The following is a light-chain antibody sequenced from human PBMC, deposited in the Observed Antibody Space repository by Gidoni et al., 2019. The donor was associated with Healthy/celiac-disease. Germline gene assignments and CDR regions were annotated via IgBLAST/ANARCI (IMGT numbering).Light chain of an antibody. CDR3: QQRSNWPPR. Sequence: EIVLTQSPATLSLSPGERATLSCRASQSVSSYLAWYQQKPGQAPRLLIYDASTRATGIPARFGGRGSGKYFTLTISSLEPEDFAVYYCQQRSNWPPRFGEGTKVEIK. J-gene: IGKJ4*01. CDR1: QSVSSY. V-gene: IGKV3-11*01. CDR2: DAS.